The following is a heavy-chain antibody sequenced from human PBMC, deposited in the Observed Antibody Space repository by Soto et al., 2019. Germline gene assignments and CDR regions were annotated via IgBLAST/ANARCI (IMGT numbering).Heavy chain of an antibody. Sequence: SETLSLTCTVSGGSISSYYWSWIRQPPGKGLEWIGYIYYSGSTNYNPSLKSRVTISVDTSKNQFSLKLSSVTAADTAVYYCARAPPSPPTWFDPWGQGTLVTVSS. CDR2: IYYSGST. J-gene: IGHJ5*02. CDR3: ARAPPSPPTWFDP. V-gene: IGHV4-59*01. CDR1: GGSISSYY.